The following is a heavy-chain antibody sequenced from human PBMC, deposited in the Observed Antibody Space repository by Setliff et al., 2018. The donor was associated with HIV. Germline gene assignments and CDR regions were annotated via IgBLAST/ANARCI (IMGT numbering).Heavy chain of an antibody. CDR1: GGSINSGSYF. Sequence: SETLSLTCTVSGGSINSGSYFWSWIRQPAGKGLEWIGRIFTGGSTNYNPSLKSRVTISLDTSRNQFSLRLTSMTAADTAVYYCAKTSVGATGLYAFDIWGQGTMVTVSS. D-gene: IGHD1-26*01. CDR3: AKTSVGATGLYAFDI. CDR2: IFTGGST. V-gene: IGHV4-61*02. J-gene: IGHJ3*02.